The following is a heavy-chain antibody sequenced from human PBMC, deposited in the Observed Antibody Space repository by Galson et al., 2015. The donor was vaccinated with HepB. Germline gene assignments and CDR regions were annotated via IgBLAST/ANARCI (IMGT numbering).Heavy chain of an antibody. CDR1: GYTFSSYS. Sequence: QSGAEVKKPGASVKVSCKASGYTFSSYSITWVRQAPGQGLEWMGWISPYSHDTNYAQKLQGRVTMTTDTSTSTAYMELRSLRSDDTAVYYCARGALIVVVDATPNNWFDPWGQGTLVTVS. V-gene: IGHV1-18*01. D-gene: IGHD2-15*01. J-gene: IGHJ5*02. CDR3: ARGALIVVVDATPNNWFDP. CDR2: ISPYSHDT.